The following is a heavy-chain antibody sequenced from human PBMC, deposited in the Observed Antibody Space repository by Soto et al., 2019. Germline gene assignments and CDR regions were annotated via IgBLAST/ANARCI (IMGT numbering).Heavy chain of an antibody. Sequence: QVQLVQSGDEVKKSGASVKVSCKASGYTFSNYGISWVRQAPGQGLEWMGWISGYNGLTAYAQSDQGRGTMTIDTPTRTAFMELTSLRSNDTAVYYCARDEGIRGFDSWGPGTLVTVSS. V-gene: IGHV1-18*04. D-gene: IGHD3-10*01. J-gene: IGHJ4*02. CDR1: GYTFSNYG. CDR3: ARDEGIRGFDS. CDR2: ISGYNGLT.